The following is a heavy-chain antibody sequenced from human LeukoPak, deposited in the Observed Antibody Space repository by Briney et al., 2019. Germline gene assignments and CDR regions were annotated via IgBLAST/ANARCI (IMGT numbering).Heavy chain of an antibody. J-gene: IGHJ6*03. Sequence: SEALSLTCAVSGYSISSGYYWIWIRQPPGKGLEWIGSLYHSDSIYYNPSLESRVTMSVDTSKNQFSLKLSFVTAADTAVYYCARQHDSYHYYYVDVWGTGTTVTVSS. CDR1: GYSISSGYY. CDR3: ARQHDSYHYYYVDV. D-gene: IGHD6-13*01. V-gene: IGHV4-38-2*01. CDR2: LYHSDSI.